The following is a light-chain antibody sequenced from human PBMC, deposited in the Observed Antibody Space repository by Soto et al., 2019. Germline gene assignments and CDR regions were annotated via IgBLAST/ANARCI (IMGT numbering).Light chain of an antibody. Sequence: QSVLPQPASWSGSPGQSIAISCTGTFSDVGGYDYVSWYQQHPDKAPKLMIYEVTKRPSGVSNRFSGSKSGNTASLTISGLQPEDEADYYCSSHTSGSTRVFGSGTKVTVL. CDR2: EVT. CDR1: FSDVGGYDY. J-gene: IGLJ1*01. CDR3: SSHTSGSTRV. V-gene: IGLV2-14*01.